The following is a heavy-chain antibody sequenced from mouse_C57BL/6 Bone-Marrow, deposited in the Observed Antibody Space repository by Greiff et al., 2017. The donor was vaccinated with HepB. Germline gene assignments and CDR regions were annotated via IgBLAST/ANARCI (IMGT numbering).Heavy chain of an antibody. Sequence: VQLQQSGAELVRPGASVTLSCKASGYTFTDYEMHWVKQTPVHGLEWIGAIDPETGGTAYNQKFKGKAILTADKSSSTAYMELRSLTSEDSAVYYCTGYYYGSSYNAMDYWGQGTSVTVSS. D-gene: IGHD1-1*01. CDR2: IDPETGGT. J-gene: IGHJ4*01. V-gene: IGHV1-15*01. CDR3: TGYYYGSSYNAMDY. CDR1: GYTFTDYE.